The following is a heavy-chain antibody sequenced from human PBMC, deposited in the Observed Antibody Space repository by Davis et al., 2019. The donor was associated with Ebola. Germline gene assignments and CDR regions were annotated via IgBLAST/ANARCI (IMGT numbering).Heavy chain of an antibody. CDR1: GYTFTNYY. CDR3: ARDPYRTDYYGMDV. J-gene: IGHJ6*02. V-gene: IGHV1-46*01. CDR2: INPNGGST. D-gene: IGHD3/OR15-3a*01. Sequence: ASVKVSCKASGYTFTNYYLQWVRQAPGQGLEWMGIINPNGGSTIYAQKFQGRVTMTRDTSTSTVYMALSSLRSDDTAVYYCARDPYRTDYYGMDVWGQGTTVTVSS.